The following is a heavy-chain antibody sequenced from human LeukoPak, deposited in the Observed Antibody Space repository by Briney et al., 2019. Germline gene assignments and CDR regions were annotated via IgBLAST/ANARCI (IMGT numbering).Heavy chain of an antibody. CDR1: GGSISSYY. V-gene: IGHV4-59*01. CDR3: ARAGRGYNYGFVPSELDYYYYYLNV. D-gene: IGHD5-18*01. CDR2: IYYSGST. J-gene: IGHJ6*03. Sequence: SETLSLTCTVSGGSISSYYWSWLRQPPGKGLEWIGYIYYSGSTKYNPSLKSRVTISVDTSKNQFSLKLSSVTAADTAVYYCARAGRGYNYGFVPSELDYYYYYLNVWGKGTTVTVS.